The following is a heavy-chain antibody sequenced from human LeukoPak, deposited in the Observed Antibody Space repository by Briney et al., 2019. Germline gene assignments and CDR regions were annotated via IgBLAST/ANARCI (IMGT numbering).Heavy chain of an antibody. Sequence: ASVKVSCKASGYTFTSYYMHWVRQAPGQGLEWMGIINPSGSSTSYAQKFQGRVTMTRDTSTSTAYMELRSLRSDDTAVYYCARKSPHKAVDVAAARFYNYYYYMDVWGKGTTVTVSS. V-gene: IGHV1-46*01. CDR2: INPSGSST. CDR3: ARKSPHKAVDVAAARFYNYYYYMDV. D-gene: IGHD5-12*01. CDR1: GYTFTSYY. J-gene: IGHJ6*03.